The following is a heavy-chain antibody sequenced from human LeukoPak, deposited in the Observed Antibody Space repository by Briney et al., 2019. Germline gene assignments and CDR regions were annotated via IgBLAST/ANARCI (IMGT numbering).Heavy chain of an antibody. CDR3: ARGPYKDIVVVPAARQYNWFDP. Sequence: ASVKVSCKASGYTFTGYYMHWVRQAPGQGLEWMGWINPNSGGTNYAQKFQGRVTMIRDTSISTAYMELSRLRSDDTAVYYCARGPYKDIVVVPAARQYNWFDPWGQGTLVTVPS. V-gene: IGHV1-2*02. D-gene: IGHD2-2*01. CDR1: GYTFTGYY. J-gene: IGHJ5*02. CDR2: INPNSGGT.